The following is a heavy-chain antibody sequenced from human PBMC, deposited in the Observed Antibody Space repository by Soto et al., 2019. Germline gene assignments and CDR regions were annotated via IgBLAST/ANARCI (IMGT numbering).Heavy chain of an antibody. V-gene: IGHV3-66*01. J-gene: IGHJ4*02. CDR3: ARFVLVPAAMGEGVDYFDY. CDR2: IYSGGST. CDR1: GFTVSSNY. Sequence: GGSLRLSCAASGFTVSSNYMSWVRQAPGKGLEWVSVIYSGGSTYYADSVKGRFTISRDNSKNTLYLQMNSLRAEDTAVYYCARFVLVPAAMGEGVDYFDYWGQGTLVTVS. D-gene: IGHD2-2*01.